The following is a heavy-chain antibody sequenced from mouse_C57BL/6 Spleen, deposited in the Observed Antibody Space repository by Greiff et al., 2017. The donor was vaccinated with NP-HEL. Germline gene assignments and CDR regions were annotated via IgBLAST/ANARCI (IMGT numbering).Heavy chain of an antibody. CDR1: GFTFSSYA. CDR2: ISSGGDYI. V-gene: IGHV5-9-1*02. Sequence: DVMLVESGEGLVKPGGSLKLSCAASGFTFSSYAMSWVRQTPEKRLEWVAYISSGGDYIYYADTVKGRFTISRDNARNTLYLQMSSLKSEDTAMYYCTREGDYYGSSYGWYFDVWGTGTTVTVSS. J-gene: IGHJ1*03. D-gene: IGHD1-1*01. CDR3: TREGDYYGSSYGWYFDV.